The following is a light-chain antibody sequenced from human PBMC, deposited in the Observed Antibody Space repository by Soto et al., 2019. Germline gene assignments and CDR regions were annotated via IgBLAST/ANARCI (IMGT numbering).Light chain of an antibody. Sequence: QSVLTQPASVSGSPGQSITISCTGTSNDIGGYNYVSWYQQHLGKAPKLMIYEVSNRPSGISNRFSASKSGNAASLTISGLQAEDEADYYCSSYTTSSTYVFGTGTKVNVL. V-gene: IGLV2-14*01. J-gene: IGLJ1*01. CDR3: SSYTTSSTYV. CDR1: SNDIGGYNY. CDR2: EVS.